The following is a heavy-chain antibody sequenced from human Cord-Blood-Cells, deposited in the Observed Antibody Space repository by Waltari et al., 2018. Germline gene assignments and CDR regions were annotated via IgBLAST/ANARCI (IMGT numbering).Heavy chain of an antibody. D-gene: IGHD7-27*01. CDR1: GFTFRSYW. Sequence: EVQLVESGGGLVQPGGSLRLSCAASGFTFRSYWMCWVRQAPGKGLEWVANIKQDGSEKYYVDSVKGRFTISRDNAKNSLYLQMNSLRAEDTAVYYCARDLRTGDAFDIWGQGTMVTVSS. CDR2: IKQDGSEK. CDR3: ARDLRTGDAFDI. V-gene: IGHV3-7*01. J-gene: IGHJ3*02.